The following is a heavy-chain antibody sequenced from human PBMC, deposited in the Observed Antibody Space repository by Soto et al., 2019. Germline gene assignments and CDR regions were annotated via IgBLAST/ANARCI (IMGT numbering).Heavy chain of an antibody. J-gene: IGHJ4*02. Sequence: SETLSLTCTVSGGSISYFYWTWIRQSPGKGLEWIGYIYYTGRTDYNPSLASRLTISVDPSKTQLSLNLRSVSPADTAVYYCARLGGVAARTFDYWGPGTLVTVSS. CDR2: IYYTGRT. CDR1: GGSISYFY. V-gene: IGHV4-59*01. CDR3: ARLGGVAARTFDY. D-gene: IGHD6-6*01.